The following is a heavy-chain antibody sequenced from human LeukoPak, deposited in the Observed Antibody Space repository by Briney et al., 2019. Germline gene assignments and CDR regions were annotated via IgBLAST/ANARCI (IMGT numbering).Heavy chain of an antibody. D-gene: IGHD3-10*01. Sequence: PGGSLRLSCAASGFTFSDYYMSWIRQPPGKGLEWIGEINHSGSTNYNPSLKSRVTISVDTSKNQFSLKLSSVTAADTAVYYCARDRGTMVRGVVWFDPWGQGTLVTVSS. V-gene: IGHV4-34*01. CDR3: ARDRGTMVRGVVWFDP. CDR2: INHSGST. CDR1: GFTFSDYY. J-gene: IGHJ5*02.